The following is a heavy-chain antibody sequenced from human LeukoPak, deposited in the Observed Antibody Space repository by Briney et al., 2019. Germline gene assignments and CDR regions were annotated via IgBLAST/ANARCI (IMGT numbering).Heavy chain of an antibody. V-gene: IGHV3-7*03. CDR2: IKPDGTEK. D-gene: IGHD5-24*01. Sequence: GGSLRLSCAASGFPFNHYWMSWIRQAPGKGLEWVANIKPDGTEKYYRDSLKGRFIISNDNAKKSVYLQMNSLRVEGTAVYYCVTMASNVFHYWGQGTLVTVSS. CDR3: VTMASNVFHY. CDR1: GFPFNHYW. J-gene: IGHJ4*02.